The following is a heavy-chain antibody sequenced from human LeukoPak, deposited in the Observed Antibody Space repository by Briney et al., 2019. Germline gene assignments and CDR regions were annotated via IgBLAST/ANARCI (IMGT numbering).Heavy chain of an antibody. CDR2: ISWSSGSI. V-gene: IGHV3-9*01. CDR1: GFTFDDYA. D-gene: IGHD3-9*01. CDR3: AKDAYDILTGYLGY. J-gene: IGHJ4*02. Sequence: GRSLRLSCAASGFTFDDYAMHWVRQAPGKGLEWVSGISWSSGSIGYADSVKGRFTISRDNAKNSLYLQMNSLRAEDTALYYCAKDAYDILTGYLGYWGQGTLVTVSS.